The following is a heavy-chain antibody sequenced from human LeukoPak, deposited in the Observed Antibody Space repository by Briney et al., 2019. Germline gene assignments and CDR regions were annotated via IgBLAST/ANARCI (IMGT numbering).Heavy chain of an antibody. CDR2: INPSGGST. V-gene: IGHV1-46*01. J-gene: IGHJ4*02. CDR3: ARDGQGGIAARPAYYFDY. CDR1: GYTFTSYY. Sequence: ASVKVSCKASGYTFTSYYMHWVRQAPGQGLEWMGIINPSGGSTSYAQKFQGRVTMTRDTSTSTVYMELSSLRSEDTAVYYCARDGQGGIAARPAYYFDYWGQRTLVTVSS. D-gene: IGHD6-6*01.